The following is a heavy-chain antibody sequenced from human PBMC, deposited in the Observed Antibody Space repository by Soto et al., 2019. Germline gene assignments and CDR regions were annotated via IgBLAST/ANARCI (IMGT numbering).Heavy chain of an antibody. D-gene: IGHD3-22*01. CDR3: PNYDSSGSSRYP. Sequence: PGGSLRLSCAASGFTFSSYAMSWVRQAPGKGLEWVSAISGSGGSTYYADSVKGRFTISRDNSKNTLYLQMNSLRAEDTAVYYCPNYDSSGSSRYPWGQGTLVTVSS. J-gene: IGHJ5*02. CDR1: GFTFSSYA. V-gene: IGHV3-23*01. CDR2: ISGSGGST.